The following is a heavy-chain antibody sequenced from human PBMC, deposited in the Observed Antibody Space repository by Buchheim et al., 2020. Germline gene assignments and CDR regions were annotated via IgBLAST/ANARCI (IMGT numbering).Heavy chain of an antibody. V-gene: IGHV4-34*01. Sequence: QVQLQQWGAGLLKPSETLSLTCAVYGGSFSGYYWSWFRQPPGKGLEWIGEINHSGSTNYNPSLKSRVTISVDTSKNQFSLKLSSVTAADTAVYYCARGPTNYGDIDYWGQGTL. D-gene: IGHD4-17*01. CDR2: INHSGST. J-gene: IGHJ4*02. CDR1: GGSFSGYY. CDR3: ARGPTNYGDIDY.